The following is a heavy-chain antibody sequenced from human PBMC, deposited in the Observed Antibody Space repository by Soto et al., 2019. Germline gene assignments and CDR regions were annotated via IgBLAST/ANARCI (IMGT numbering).Heavy chain of an antibody. D-gene: IGHD2-2*01. CDR1: GGSISSSSYY. J-gene: IGHJ4*02. CDR3: ARLSVMRVMTSKYFGDY. V-gene: IGHV4-39*01. Sequence: QLQLQESGPGLVKPSETLSLTCTVSGGSISSSSYYWGWIRQPPGKGLEWIGSIYYSGSTYYNPSLNSRVTLSVEASKNHFYLKLSSVTAADTSVYYCARLSVMRVMTSKYFGDYWGQGTLVTVSS. CDR2: IYYSGST.